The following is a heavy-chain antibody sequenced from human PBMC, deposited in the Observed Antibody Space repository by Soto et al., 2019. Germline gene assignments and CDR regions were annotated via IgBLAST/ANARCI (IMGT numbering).Heavy chain of an antibody. V-gene: IGHV4-31*03. D-gene: IGHD6-13*01. J-gene: IGHJ4*02. Sequence: KSSETLSLTCTVSGGSISSGGYYWSWIRQHPGKGLEWIGYIYYSGSTYYNPSLKSRVTISVDTSKNQFSLKLSSVTAADTAVYCCARLGAKYLNRIAAAGPTDYWGQGTLVTVSS. CDR2: IYYSGST. CDR3: ARLGAKYLNRIAAAGPTDY. CDR1: GGSISSGGYY.